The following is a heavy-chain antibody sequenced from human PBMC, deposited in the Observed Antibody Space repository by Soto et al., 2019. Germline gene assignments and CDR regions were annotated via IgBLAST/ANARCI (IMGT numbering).Heavy chain of an antibody. CDR1: GGSLSSYY. J-gene: IGHJ5*02. CDR3: GRQTLWFGELLAGGFDP. CDR2: VYYSGNT. V-gene: IGHV4-59*08. D-gene: IGHD3-10*01. Sequence: ASETLSLTCTVSGGSLSSYYWTWIRQPPGEGLEWIGYVYYSGNTNYNPSLKSRVTISVDKSKNQFSLKLSSVTAADTAVYYCGRQTLWFGELLAGGFDPWGQGTLVTVSS.